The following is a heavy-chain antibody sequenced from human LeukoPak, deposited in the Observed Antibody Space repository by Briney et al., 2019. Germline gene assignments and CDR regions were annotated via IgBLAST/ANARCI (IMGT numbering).Heavy chain of an antibody. CDR2: INPNSGGT. D-gene: IGHD3-22*01. J-gene: IGHJ5*02. CDR3: ARESVMIVVDNNWFDG. V-gene: IGHV1-2*02. Sequence: ASVTLSFTASGYTFSVYYMHWVRQARPPGMEWMGWINPNSGGTNYAHNFQGRVSMTRDPSISTAYMELSRLRSADTAVYYCARESVMIVVDNNWFDGWGQGTLVTVSS. CDR1: GYTFSVYY.